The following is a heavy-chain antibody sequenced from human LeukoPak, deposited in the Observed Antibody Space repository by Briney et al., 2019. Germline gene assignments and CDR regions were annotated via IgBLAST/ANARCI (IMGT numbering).Heavy chain of an antibody. CDR3: ARGSNWGDY. CDR2: IYYSGST. D-gene: IGHD7-27*01. CDR1: GGSISSYY. J-gene: IGHJ4*02. V-gene: IGHV4-59*12. Sequence: SETLSLTCTVSGGSISSYYWSWIRQPPGKGLEWIGNIYYSGSTYYNPSLKGRVTMSVDTSKNQFSLKLSSVTAADTAVYYCARGSNWGDYWGQGTLVTVSS.